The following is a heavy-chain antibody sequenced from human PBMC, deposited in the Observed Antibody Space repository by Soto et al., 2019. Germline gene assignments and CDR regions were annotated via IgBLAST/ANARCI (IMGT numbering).Heavy chain of an antibody. CDR3: ARSGYSYGYSFNWFDP. Sequence: PGGSLRLSGAASGFTFSSYWMSWVRQAPGKGLEWVANIKQDGSEKYYVDSVKGRFTISRDNAKNSLYLQMNSLRAEDTAVYYCARSGYSYGYSFNWFDPCGQGTLVTVSS. CDR1: GFTFSSYW. D-gene: IGHD5-18*01. J-gene: IGHJ5*02. V-gene: IGHV3-7*03. CDR2: IKQDGSEK.